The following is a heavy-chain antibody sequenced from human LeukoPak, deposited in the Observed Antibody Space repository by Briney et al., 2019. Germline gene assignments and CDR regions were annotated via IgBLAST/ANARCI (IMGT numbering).Heavy chain of an antibody. CDR1: GYTFTSYY. CDR2: INPSGGST. D-gene: IGHD3-10*01. J-gene: IGHJ4*02. V-gene: IGHV1-46*01. CDR3: ARDSTYYYGSGSRPNDY. Sequence: GASVKVSCKASGYTFTSYYMHWVRQAPGQGLEWMGIINPSGGSTSYAQKFQGRVTMTRDTSTSTVYMELSSLRSEDTAVYYCARDSTYYYGSGSRPNDYWGQGTLVTVSS.